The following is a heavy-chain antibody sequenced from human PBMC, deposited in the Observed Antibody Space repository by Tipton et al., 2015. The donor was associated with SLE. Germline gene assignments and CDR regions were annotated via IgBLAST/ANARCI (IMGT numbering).Heavy chain of an antibody. V-gene: IGHV3-21*03. J-gene: IGHJ4*02. CDR3: ARDEGRTAARRYDY. Sequence: SLRLSCAASGFTFSSYSMNWVRQAPGKGLEWVSSITSSSSYIYYADSVKGRFTISRDNAKNSLYLQMNSLRAEDTAVYYCARDEGRTAARRYDYGGQGTLVTVSS. CDR1: GFTFSSYS. CDR2: ITSSSSYI. D-gene: IGHD6-13*01.